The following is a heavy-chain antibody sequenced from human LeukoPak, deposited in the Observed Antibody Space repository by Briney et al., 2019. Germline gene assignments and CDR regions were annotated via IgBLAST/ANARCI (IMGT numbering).Heavy chain of an antibody. CDR1: GFTFSNAW. CDR3: ARDSGSYLQPTDY. D-gene: IGHD1-26*01. J-gene: IGHJ4*02. V-gene: IGHV3-23*01. CDR2: ITGNGGST. Sequence: GGSLRLSGAASGFTFSNAWMSSVRQAPGKRLEWVSSITGNGGSTYYADSVKGRFTISRDNSKDTLYLQMNSLRAEDTAVYHCARDSGSYLQPTDYWGQGTLVTVSS.